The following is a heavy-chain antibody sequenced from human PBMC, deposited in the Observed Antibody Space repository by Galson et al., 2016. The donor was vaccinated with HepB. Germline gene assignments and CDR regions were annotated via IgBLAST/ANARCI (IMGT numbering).Heavy chain of an antibody. V-gene: IGHV1-18*01. D-gene: IGHD1-26*01. Sequence: SVKVSCKASGYTFTSYGISWVRQAPGQGLEWMGWISAYNGNTNYAQTLQGRVTLTTDTSTSTAYMELRSLRSDDTAMYYCARVNSILYSGRYGWFDPWGQGTLVTVSS. J-gene: IGHJ5*02. CDR1: GYTFTSYG. CDR3: ARVNSILYSGRYGWFDP. CDR2: ISAYNGNT.